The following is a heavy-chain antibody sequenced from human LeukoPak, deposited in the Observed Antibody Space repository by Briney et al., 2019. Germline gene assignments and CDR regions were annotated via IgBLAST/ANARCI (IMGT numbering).Heavy chain of an antibody. CDR1: GFTFSGYG. D-gene: IGHD6-19*01. V-gene: IGHV3-23*01. CDR3: ARDPGGSGWDY. Sequence: GGSLRLSCAASGFTFSGYGMSWVRQAPGKGLEWVSAISGSGGSTYYADSVKGRFTISRDNSKNTLYLQMNSLRAEDTAVYYCARDPGGSGWDYWGQGALVTVSS. J-gene: IGHJ4*02. CDR2: ISGSGGST.